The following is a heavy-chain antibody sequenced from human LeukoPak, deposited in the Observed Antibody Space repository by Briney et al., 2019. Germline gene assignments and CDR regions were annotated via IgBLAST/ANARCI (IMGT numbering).Heavy chain of an antibody. CDR2: IYYSGST. CDR1: GGSISSYY. V-gene: IGHV4-59*01. D-gene: IGHD1-7*01. CDR3: ARDITGTTGWFDP. J-gene: IGHJ5*02. Sequence: SETLSLTCTVSGGSISSYYWGWIRQPPGKGLEWIGYIYYSGSTNYNPSLKSRVTISVDTSKNQFSLKLSSVTAADTAVYYCARDITGTTGWFDPWGQGTLVTVSS.